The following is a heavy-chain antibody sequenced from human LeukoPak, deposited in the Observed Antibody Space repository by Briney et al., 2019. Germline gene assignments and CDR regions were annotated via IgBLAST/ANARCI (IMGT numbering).Heavy chain of an antibody. CDR1: GGSISSSSYY. J-gene: IGHJ6*02. D-gene: IGHD4-17*01. CDR2: IYYSGST. CDR3: ARLYGDYGDHYYYGMDV. Sequence: SETLSLTCTVSGGSISSSSYYWGWIRQPPGKGLEWIGSIYYSGSTYYNPSLKSRVTISVDTSKNQFSLKLTSVTAADTAVYYCARLYGDYGDHYYYGMDVWGQGTTVTVSS. V-gene: IGHV4-39*01.